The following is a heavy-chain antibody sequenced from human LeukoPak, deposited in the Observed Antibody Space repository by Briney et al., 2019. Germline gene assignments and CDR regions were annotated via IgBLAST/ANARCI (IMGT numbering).Heavy chain of an antibody. J-gene: IGHJ4*02. CDR3: ARDLSGVTGYTYGRGIDY. CDR1: GFTFSSYW. V-gene: IGHV3-7*01. D-gene: IGHD5-18*01. Sequence: GGALRLSCAASGFTFSSYWMSWGRQAPGKGLEWVANIKKDGSERYDVDSVKGRFTISRDNANTSLYLQMNSLRAEDTAVYYCARDLSGVTGYTYGRGIDYWGQGTLVTVSS. CDR2: IKKDGSER.